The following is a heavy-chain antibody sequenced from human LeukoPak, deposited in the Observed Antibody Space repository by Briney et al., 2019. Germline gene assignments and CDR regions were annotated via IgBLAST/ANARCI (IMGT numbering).Heavy chain of an antibody. CDR1: GGSINSGGYS. Sequence: SETLSLTCDVSGGSINSGGYSWTWIRQPPGKGLEWIGHMFHGGSTYFNPSLKSRVTISVDRSKNQFSLNLNSVTAADTAVYSCARGNQFDFWSGYDYWGQGILVTVTS. CDR3: ARGNQFDFWSGYDY. D-gene: IGHD3-3*01. CDR2: MFHGGST. J-gene: IGHJ4*02. V-gene: IGHV4-30-2*01.